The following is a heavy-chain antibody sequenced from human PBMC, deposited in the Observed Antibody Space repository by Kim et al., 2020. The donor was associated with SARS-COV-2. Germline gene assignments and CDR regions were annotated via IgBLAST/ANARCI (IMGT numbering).Heavy chain of an antibody. D-gene: IGHD3-9*01. CDR1: GFTFSSYG. J-gene: IGHJ6*03. Sequence: GGSLRLSCAASGFTFSSYGMHWVRQAPGKGLEWVAVISYDGSNKYYADSVKGRFTISRDNSKNTLYLQMNSLRAEDTAVYYCANGNGHSGDLTIFSPPAYYYYMDVWGKGTTVTVSS. CDR3: ANGNGHSGDLTIFSPPAYYYYMDV. CDR2: ISYDGSNK. V-gene: IGHV3-30*18.